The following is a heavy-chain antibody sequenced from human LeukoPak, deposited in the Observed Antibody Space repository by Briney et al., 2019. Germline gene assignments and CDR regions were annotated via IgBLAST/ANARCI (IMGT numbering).Heavy chain of an antibody. CDR3: ARAPGVRYYYYMDV. D-gene: IGHD2-8*01. J-gene: IGHJ6*03. V-gene: IGHV3-48*03. CDR1: GFTFSSYE. CDR2: ISSSGSTI. Sequence: GGSLRLSCAASGFTFSSYEMNWVRQAPGKGLEWVSYISSSGSTIYYADSVKGRFTISRDNAKNFLYLQMNSLRAEDTALYYCARAPGVRYYYYMDVWGKGTTVTVSS.